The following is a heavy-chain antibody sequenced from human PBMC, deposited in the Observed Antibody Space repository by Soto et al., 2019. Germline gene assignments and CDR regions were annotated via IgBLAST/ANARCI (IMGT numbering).Heavy chain of an antibody. D-gene: IGHD3-22*01. CDR3: ARDRHDYYDRSGYSGAFDI. V-gene: IGHV3-48*02. Sequence: GGSLRLSCAASGFTFSSYSMNWVRQAPGKGLEWVSYISSSSSTIYYADSVKGRFTISRDNAKNSLYLQMNSLRDEDTAVYYCARDRHDYYDRSGYSGAFDIWGQGTMVTVSS. CDR2: ISSSSSTI. J-gene: IGHJ3*02. CDR1: GFTFSSYS.